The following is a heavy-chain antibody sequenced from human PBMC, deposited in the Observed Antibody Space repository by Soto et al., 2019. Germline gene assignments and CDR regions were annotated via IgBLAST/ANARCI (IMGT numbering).Heavy chain of an antibody. V-gene: IGHV4-30-4*01. Sequence: QVQLQESGPGLVCPSQTLSLTFTFPCGSISNDHYHWTWIRPTTGKGMEWIGYIHYSGSVYYNPSLQSRVTMSVDTSKNMFCLKMSSGTAADTAVYFGVREDDGGDRDDYGLAVWGKWTTVTVSS. J-gene: IGHJ6*04. CDR1: CGSISNDHYH. CDR2: IHYSGSV. D-gene: IGHD4-17*01. CDR3: VREDDGGDRDDYGLAV.